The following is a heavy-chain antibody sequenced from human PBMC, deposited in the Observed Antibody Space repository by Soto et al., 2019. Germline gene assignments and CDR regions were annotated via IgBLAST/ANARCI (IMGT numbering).Heavy chain of an antibody. CDR3: AKCSVGTVRSSGWCNWFDP. V-gene: IGHV3-23*01. CDR1: GFTFSSSA. CDR2: IRVGGGDT. D-gene: IGHD6-19*01. J-gene: IGHJ5*02. Sequence: EVRLLESGGGLAQPGGSLRLSCAASGFTFSSSAMNWVRQAPGKGLEWVSSIRVGGGDTFYADSVRGRFTVSRDISRNTLYLQRNSLRDEDTAIYYCAKCSVGTVRSSGWCNWFDPWGKGTLVTVSS.